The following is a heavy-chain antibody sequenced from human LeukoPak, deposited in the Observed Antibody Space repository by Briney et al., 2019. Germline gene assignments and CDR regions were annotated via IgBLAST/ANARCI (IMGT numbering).Heavy chain of an antibody. V-gene: IGHV1-58*01. Sequence: GTSVKVSCKASGFTFTSSAVQWVRQARGQRLEWIGWIVVGSGNTNYAQKFQERVTITRDMSTSTAYMELSSLRSEDTAVYCCAADPTSNYVGYYYYYGMDVWGQGTTATVSS. CDR3: AADPTSNYVGYYYYYGMDV. J-gene: IGHJ6*02. CDR1: GFTFTSSA. D-gene: IGHD4-11*01. CDR2: IVVGSGNT.